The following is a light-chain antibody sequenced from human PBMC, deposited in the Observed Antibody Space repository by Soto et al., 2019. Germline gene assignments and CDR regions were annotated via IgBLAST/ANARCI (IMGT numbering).Light chain of an antibody. CDR1: QTISSH. V-gene: IGKV1-39*01. CDR2: AAS. J-gene: IGKJ1*01. Sequence: DSQRSQSPSSLSASVGDRVIITCRASQTISSHLNWYQQKPGKAPNLLVYAASSLQSGVPSRFTGSGSGTDFTLTISSLQPEDVATYYCQKYNSAPWTFGQGTKVDIK. CDR3: QKYNSAPWT.